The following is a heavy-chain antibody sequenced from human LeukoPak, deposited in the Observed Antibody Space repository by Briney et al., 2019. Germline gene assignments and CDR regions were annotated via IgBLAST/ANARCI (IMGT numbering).Heavy chain of an antibody. CDR3: ARNLAGIAGASGFDP. CDR1: GYSFTSYG. Sequence: VKVSCKASGYSFTSYGISRVRPAPGQGLEGMVWISAYNGNTNYAQKPERRDTMTTNTYTSTAHKELRNLRSDDTAVYYGARNLAGIAGASGFDPWGQGTLVTVSS. CDR2: ISAYNGNT. D-gene: IGHD6-19*01. V-gene: IGHV1-18*01. J-gene: IGHJ5*02.